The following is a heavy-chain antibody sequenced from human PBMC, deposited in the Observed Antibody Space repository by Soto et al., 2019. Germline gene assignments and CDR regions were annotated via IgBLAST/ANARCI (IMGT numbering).Heavy chain of an antibody. V-gene: IGHV4-4*02. D-gene: IGHD4-17*01. J-gene: IGHJ4*01. CDR2: IYHSGST. CDR3: GRTKCYGDFVN. Sequence: GKGLEWIGEIYHSGSTNYNPSLKSRVNISVDKSKNQFSLKLSSVTVAVTVLYYCGRTKCYGDFVNWAQGTLLSVSS.